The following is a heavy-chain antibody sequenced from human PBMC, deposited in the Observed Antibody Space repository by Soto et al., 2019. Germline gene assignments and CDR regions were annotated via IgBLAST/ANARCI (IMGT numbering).Heavy chain of an antibody. CDR1: GASITTKS. J-gene: IGHJ4*02. V-gene: IGHV4-59*01. CDR3: ASGLSCSPYFDL. Sequence: QVKLQASGPGLVKPSETLSLTCTVSGASITTKSWNWVRQSPGKGLEWIGYLYYSGTTNYNPSLKSRVTISLDTSKNQLSLNLTSVTAADTAIYYCASGLSCSPYFDLWGQGTRVTVSS. CDR2: LYYSGTT. D-gene: IGHD2-15*01.